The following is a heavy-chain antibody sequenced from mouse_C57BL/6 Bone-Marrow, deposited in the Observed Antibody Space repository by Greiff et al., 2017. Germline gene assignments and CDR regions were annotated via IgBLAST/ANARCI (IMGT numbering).Heavy chain of an antibody. CDR2: IDPEKGDT. CDR1: GFNIKDDY. CDR3: TTSGYYWYFDV. V-gene: IGHV14-4*01. Sequence: EVQLQQSGAELVRPGASVKLSCTASGFNIKDDYMHWVKQRPEQGLEWIGWIDPEKGDTEYASKFQGKATITADTSSNTAYLQLSSLTSEDTTVYYCTTSGYYWYFDVWGTGTTVTVSS. D-gene: IGHD2-2*01. J-gene: IGHJ1*03.